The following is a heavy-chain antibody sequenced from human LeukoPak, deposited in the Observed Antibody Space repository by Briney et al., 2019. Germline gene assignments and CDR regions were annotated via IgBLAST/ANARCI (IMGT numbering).Heavy chain of an antibody. CDR3: AKRRGVSY. CDR2: ISDSGRTT. CDR1: GIAFSNYA. Sequence: GGSLRLSCAASGIAFSNYAMSWVRQAPGKGLEWVSTISDSGRTTYDAESVKGRLTISRDNSKNTLYLQMNSLRAEDTAVYYCAKRRGVSYWGQGTLVTVSS. J-gene: IGHJ4*02. D-gene: IGHD3-10*01. V-gene: IGHV3-23*01.